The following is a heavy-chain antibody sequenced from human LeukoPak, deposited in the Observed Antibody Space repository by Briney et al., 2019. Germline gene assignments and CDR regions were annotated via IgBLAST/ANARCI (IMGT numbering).Heavy chain of an antibody. CDR1: GFTFSSYS. CDR2: ISSSSSYI. J-gene: IGHJ5*02. D-gene: IGHD2-15*01. CDR3: ARGVLLTFDP. Sequence: GGSLRLSSADSGFTFSSYSMNWVRQAPGKGLEWVSSISSSSSYIYYADSVKGRFTISRDNAKNSLYLQMNSLRAEDTAVYYCARGVLLTFDPWGQGTLVTVSS. V-gene: IGHV3-21*01.